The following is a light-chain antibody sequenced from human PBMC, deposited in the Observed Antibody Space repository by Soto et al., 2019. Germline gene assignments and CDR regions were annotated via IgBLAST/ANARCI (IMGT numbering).Light chain of an antibody. Sequence: QAVLTQRPSVSGTPGQRVTVSCSGGRSNIGSNTVHWYQQLPGAAPKLLIYRDNQRPSGVPDRFAASKSGTSASLAISGLQSEDEGDYYCSAWHDSHNVLYVFGTGTKV. CDR2: RDN. V-gene: IGLV1-44*01. CDR1: RSNIGSNT. J-gene: IGLJ1*01. CDR3: SAWHDSHNVLYV.